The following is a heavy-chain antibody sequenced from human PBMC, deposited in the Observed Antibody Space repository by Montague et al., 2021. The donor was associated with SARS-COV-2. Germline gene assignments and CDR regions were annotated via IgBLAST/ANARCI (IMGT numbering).Heavy chain of an antibody. CDR2: ISGSGSSA. J-gene: IGHJ4*02. Sequence: SLRLSCAASGFTFSSYAMSWVRQAPGKGLEWVPAISGSGSSAYYADSVKGRFTISRDNSKNTLYLQMNSLRAEDTAVYYCAKGDVDTAMAFEYWGQGTLVTVSS. V-gene: IGHV3-23*01. CDR1: GFTFSSYA. D-gene: IGHD5-18*01. CDR3: AKGDVDTAMAFEY.